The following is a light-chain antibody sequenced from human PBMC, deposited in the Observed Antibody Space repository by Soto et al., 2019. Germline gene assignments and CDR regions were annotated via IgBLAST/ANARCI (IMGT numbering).Light chain of an antibody. CDR2: VAS. CDR1: QYISNY. J-gene: IGKJ2*01. V-gene: IGKV1-39*01. Sequence: DIQMTQSPSSLSASVGDRVTITCRASQYISNYLNWYQQKPGKAPKLLIYVASSLQSGVPSGFRGSGSGTDFTLAISSLQPEDFAVYYCQQYNNWPPYTFGQGTKLEIK. CDR3: QQYNNWPPYT.